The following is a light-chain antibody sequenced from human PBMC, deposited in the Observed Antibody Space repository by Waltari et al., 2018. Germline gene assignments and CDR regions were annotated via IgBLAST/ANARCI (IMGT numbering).Light chain of an antibody. J-gene: IGKJ2*01. Sequence: DIVMTQSLDSLAVPLGERDHITCKSSQNVLHSSNNKNYLAWYQQKPWQPPQLLIYLTSTRESGVPDRFSGSGSGTDFTLTISSLQPEDVAVYYCQQYYSTPMYTFGQGTTVEIK. CDR3: QQYYSTPMYT. V-gene: IGKV4-1*01. CDR1: QNVLHSSNNKNY. CDR2: LTS.